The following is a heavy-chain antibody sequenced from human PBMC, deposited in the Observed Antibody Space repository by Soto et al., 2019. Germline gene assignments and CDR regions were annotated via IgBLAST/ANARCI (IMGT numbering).Heavy chain of an antibody. J-gene: IGHJ4*02. CDR1: GGTFSRNT. Sequence: SVKVSCKASGGTFSRNTISWVRQAPGQGLEWMGGIMPIFGSANYAQKFQGRVTITADENTRTVYMELSRLRSEDTAVYYCARQFDSDTTGYYYAYWGQGTLVTVSS. V-gene: IGHV1-69*13. D-gene: IGHD3-22*01. CDR2: IMPIFGSA. CDR3: ARQFDSDTTGYYYAY.